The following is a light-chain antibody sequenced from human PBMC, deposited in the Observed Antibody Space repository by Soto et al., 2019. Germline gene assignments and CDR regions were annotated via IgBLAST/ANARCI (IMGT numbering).Light chain of an antibody. CDR1: QTVYHGY. V-gene: IGKV3-20*01. CDR2: GTS. Sequence: EIVLTQSPGTLSLSPGERAARSGMASQTVYHGYLAWYQQKPGQAPRLLIYGTSSRATGIPDRFSGSGSGTDFTLTISRLEPEDFAVYYCQQYGSSPEWTFGQGTKVDIK. J-gene: IGKJ1*01. CDR3: QQYGSSPEWT.